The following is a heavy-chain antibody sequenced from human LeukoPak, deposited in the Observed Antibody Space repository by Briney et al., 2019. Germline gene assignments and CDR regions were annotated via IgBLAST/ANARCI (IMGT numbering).Heavy chain of an antibody. Sequence: GKSLRLSCAASGFNFSSFGMHWVRQAPGKGLEWVAVIWYAGNNKYYADSMKGRFTISRDDAKNSVYLQMNSLRAEDTAVYYCARDYYDILTGYTRDYFEYWGQGTLVTVSS. D-gene: IGHD3-9*01. CDR1: GFNFSSFG. J-gene: IGHJ4*02. V-gene: IGHV3-33*01. CDR3: ARDYYDILTGYTRDYFEY. CDR2: IWYAGNNK.